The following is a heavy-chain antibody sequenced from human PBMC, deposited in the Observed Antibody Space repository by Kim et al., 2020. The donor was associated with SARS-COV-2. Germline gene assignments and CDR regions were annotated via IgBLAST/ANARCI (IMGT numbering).Heavy chain of an antibody. CDR2: IDPSESYT. D-gene: IGHD5-18*01. Sequence: GGSLRLSCKGSGYSFTSYWINWVRQMPGKGLEWMGRIDPSESYTNYSPSFQGHVTISADKSTSTAYLQWSSLKASDTAIYYCATGDTAMILIDYWGQGTLVTVSS. V-gene: IGHV5-10-1*01. CDR1: GYSFTSYW. CDR3: ATGDTAMILIDY. J-gene: IGHJ4*02.